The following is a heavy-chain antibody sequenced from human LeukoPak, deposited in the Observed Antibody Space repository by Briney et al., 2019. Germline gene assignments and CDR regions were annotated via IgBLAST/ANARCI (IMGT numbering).Heavy chain of an antibody. CDR3: AKGKHGSSWLIDY. V-gene: IGHV3-23*01. CDR2: ISGSGGST. CDR1: GFTFSNTW. J-gene: IGHJ4*02. Sequence: GGSLRLSCAGSGFTFSNTWMSSVGQAPGKGLEWVSAISGSGGSTYYADSVKGRFTISRDNPKNTLYLQMNSLRAEDTAIYYCAKGKHGSSWLIDYWGQGTLVTVSS. D-gene: IGHD6-13*01.